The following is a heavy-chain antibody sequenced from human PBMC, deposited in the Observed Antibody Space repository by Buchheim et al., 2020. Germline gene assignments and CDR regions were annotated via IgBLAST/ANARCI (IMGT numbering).Heavy chain of an antibody. CDR2: INHSGST. J-gene: IGHJ6*02. CDR3: ARDCSSTSCYRDYYYYYGMDV. Sequence: QVQLQQWGAGLLKPSETLSLTCAVYGGSFSGYYWSWIRQPPGKGLEWIGEINHSGSTNYNPSLKSRVTISVDTSKNQFSLKLSSVTAAETAVYYCARDCSSTSCYRDYYYYYGMDVWGQGTT. D-gene: IGHD2-2*02. V-gene: IGHV4-34*01. CDR1: GGSFSGYY.